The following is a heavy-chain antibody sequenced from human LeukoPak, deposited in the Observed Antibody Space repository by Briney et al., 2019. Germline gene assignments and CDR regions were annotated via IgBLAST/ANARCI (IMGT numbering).Heavy chain of an antibody. V-gene: IGHV3-33*01. CDR2: IWYDGSNK. J-gene: IGHJ6*02. CDR3: ARDLRGNYFLRYYGMDV. CDR1: GFTFSSYG. D-gene: IGHD2/OR15-2a*01. Sequence: GGSLRLSCAASGFTFSSYGMHWVRQAPGKGLEWVAVIWYDGSNKYYADSVKGRFTISRDNSKNTLYLQMNSLRAEDTAVYYCARDLRGNYFLRYYGMDVWGQGTTVTVSS.